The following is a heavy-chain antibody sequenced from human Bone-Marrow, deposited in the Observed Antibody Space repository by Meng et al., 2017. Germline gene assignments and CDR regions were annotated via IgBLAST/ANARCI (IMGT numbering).Heavy chain of an antibody. V-gene: IGHV4-34*01. D-gene: IGHD3-22*01. CDR3: ARLAYDSSGYWFDY. Sequence: VQLQRGVAGLLKLSGSLSLSCAVYGGSFSVYYWSGIRQPPGKGLGWIGEINHSGSTNYNPSLKSRVTISVDTSKNQFSLKLSSVTAADTAVYYCARLAYDSSGYWFDYWGQGTLVTVSS. J-gene: IGHJ4*02. CDR2: INHSGST. CDR1: GGSFSVYY.